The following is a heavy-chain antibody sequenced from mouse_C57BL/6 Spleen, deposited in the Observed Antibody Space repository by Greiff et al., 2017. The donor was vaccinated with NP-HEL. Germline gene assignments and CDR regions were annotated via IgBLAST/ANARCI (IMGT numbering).Heavy chain of an antibody. CDR3: AIYDYDGYFDV. CDR1: GYTFTSYW. CDR2: IYPSDSET. D-gene: IGHD2-4*01. J-gene: IGHJ1*03. V-gene: IGHV1-61*01. Sequence: QVQLQQPGAELVRPGSSVKLSCKASGYTFTSYWMDWVKQRPGQGLEWIGNIYPSDSETHYNQKFKDKATLTVDKSSSTAYMQLSSLTSEDSAVYYCAIYDYDGYFDVWGTGTTVTVSS.